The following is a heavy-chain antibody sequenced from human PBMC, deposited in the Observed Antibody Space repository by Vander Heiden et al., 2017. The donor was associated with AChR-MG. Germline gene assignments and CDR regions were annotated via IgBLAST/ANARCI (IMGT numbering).Heavy chain of an antibody. CDR2: ISYDGSNK. CDR3: AKDTRRWVDITMVRGVIRPGTEYGMDV. CDR1: GFTFSSYG. D-gene: IGHD3-10*01. Sequence: QVQLVEPGGGVVQPGRSLRLSCAASGFTFSSYGMHWVRQAPGKGREWVAVISYDGSNKYYADSVKGRFTNSRDNSKNTLYLQMNSLRAEDTAVYYCAKDTRRWVDITMVRGVIRPGTEYGMDVWGQGTTVTVSS. J-gene: IGHJ6*02. V-gene: IGHV3-30*18.